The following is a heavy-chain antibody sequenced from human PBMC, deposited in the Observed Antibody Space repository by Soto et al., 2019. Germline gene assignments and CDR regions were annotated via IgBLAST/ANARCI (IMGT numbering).Heavy chain of an antibody. CDR1: GFTFSDFA. Sequence: EVQVLESGGGLVQPGGSLRLSCAATGFTFSDFAMSWVRQAPGKGLEWVSRIYGGGNGPHYADSVKGRVTISRENSKSTLYLQMNSLRAEDTAVYYCAKMEGMDPWAYSFDYWGQGTLVTVSS. CDR2: IYGGGNGP. V-gene: IGHV3-23*03. CDR3: AKMEGMDPWAYSFDY. J-gene: IGHJ4*02. D-gene: IGHD2-2*03.